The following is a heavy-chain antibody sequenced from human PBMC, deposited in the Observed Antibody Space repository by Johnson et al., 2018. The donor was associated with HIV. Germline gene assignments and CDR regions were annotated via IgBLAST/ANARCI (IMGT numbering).Heavy chain of an antibody. Sequence: VQLLESGGGVVQPGRSLRLSCAASGFTFSSFWLSWVRQTPRKGLEWVANIKQDGSEKYYVESVKGRFTISRDNAKNSLYLQMNSLRAEDTAVYYCARGGSDVDTAMVDSDAFDIWSQGTMVTVSS. CDR3: ARGGSDVDTAMVDSDAFDI. V-gene: IGHV3-7*02. D-gene: IGHD5-18*01. CDR1: GFTFSSFW. J-gene: IGHJ3*02. CDR2: IKQDGSEK.